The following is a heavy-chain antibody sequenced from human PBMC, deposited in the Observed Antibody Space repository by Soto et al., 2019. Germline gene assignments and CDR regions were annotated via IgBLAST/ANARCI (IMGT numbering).Heavy chain of an antibody. CDR3: AKSGLFDSSGYHHPHFDS. V-gene: IGHV5-51*01. D-gene: IGHD3-22*01. CDR2: IYPSDSDT. J-gene: IGHJ4*02. CDR1: GYSFTTYW. Sequence: GESLKISCKASGYSFTTYWIGWVRQMSGKGLEWMGIIYPSDSDTRYSPPFQGQATIARDNSNSTLFLQMNSLRAEDTAVYYCAKSGLFDSSGYHHPHFDSWGPGALVTVSS.